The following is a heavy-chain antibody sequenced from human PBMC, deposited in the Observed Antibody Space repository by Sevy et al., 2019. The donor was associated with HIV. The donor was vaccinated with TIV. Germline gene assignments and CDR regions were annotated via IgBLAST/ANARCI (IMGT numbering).Heavy chain of an antibody. CDR2: ISYHGRNK. CDR3: ARDFTGYNGMDV. V-gene: IGHV3-30*03. D-gene: IGHD3-9*01. Sequence: GGSLRLSCAASGFTFSSYAMSWVRQAPGKGLEWVAVISYHGRNKFYGSSVEGRFTISRDNSKKTLYLQMNSLTTEDTAVYYCARDFTGYNGMDVWGQRTMVTVSS. J-gene: IGHJ6*02. CDR1: GFTFSSYA.